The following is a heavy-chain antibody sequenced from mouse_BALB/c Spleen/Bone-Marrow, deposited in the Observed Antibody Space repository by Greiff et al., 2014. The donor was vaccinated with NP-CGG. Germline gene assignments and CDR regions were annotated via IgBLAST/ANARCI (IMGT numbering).Heavy chain of an antibody. CDR2: IDPANGNT. J-gene: IGHJ2*01. Sequence: DVQLQESGAELVKPGAPVKLSCTASGFNIKDTYMHWVKQRPEQGLEWIGRIDPANGNTKYDPKFQGKATITADTSSNTAYLQLSSLTSEDTAVYYCARYYYGSSYFDYWGQGTTLTVSS. CDR3: ARYYYGSSYFDY. V-gene: IGHV14-3*02. D-gene: IGHD1-1*01. CDR1: GFNIKDTY.